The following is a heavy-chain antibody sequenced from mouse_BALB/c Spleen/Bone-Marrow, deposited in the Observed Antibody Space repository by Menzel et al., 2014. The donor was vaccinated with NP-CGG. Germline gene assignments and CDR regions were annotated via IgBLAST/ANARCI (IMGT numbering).Heavy chain of an antibody. CDR2: IRSKSNNYAT. CDR1: GFTFNTYA. Sequence: EVMLVESGGGLVQPKGSLKLSCAASGFTFNTYAMNWVRQAPGKGLEWVARIRSKSNNYATYYADSVKDRFTISRDDSQSMLYLQMNNLKTEDTAMYYCVRGDGDHWGQGTTLTVSS. CDR3: VRGDGDH. D-gene: IGHD3-3*01. J-gene: IGHJ2*01. V-gene: IGHV10-1*02.